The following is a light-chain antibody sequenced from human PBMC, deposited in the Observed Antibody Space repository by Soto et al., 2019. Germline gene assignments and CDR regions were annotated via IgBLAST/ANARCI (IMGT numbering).Light chain of an antibody. Sequence: EIVLTQSPGTLSLSPGEIATLSFSASQSVSSSYLAWYQQKPGQAPRLLIYGASNRATGIPDGFSGSGSGTDFTLTISRLEPEDFAVYYCQQYGSSGTFGQGTKVDIK. CDR2: GAS. CDR3: QQYGSSGT. CDR1: QSVSSSY. V-gene: IGKV3-20*01. J-gene: IGKJ1*01.